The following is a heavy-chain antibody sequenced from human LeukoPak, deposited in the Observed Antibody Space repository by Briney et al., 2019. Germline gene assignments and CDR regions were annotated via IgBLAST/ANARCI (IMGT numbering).Heavy chain of an antibody. CDR2: INPDGSEK. CDR1: AFSFTTHY. Sequence: GRSLRVSCVASAFSFTTHYMSWDRQAHGKWMEWVRIINPDGSEKSYVDSVNGRFTISRDNSDNLLYLNMNNLRAEDTAWYYCARDPAYGALDIWGQGTVVTVSS. V-gene: IGHV3-7*01. J-gene: IGHJ3*02. D-gene: IGHD2-21*01. CDR3: ARDPAYGALDI.